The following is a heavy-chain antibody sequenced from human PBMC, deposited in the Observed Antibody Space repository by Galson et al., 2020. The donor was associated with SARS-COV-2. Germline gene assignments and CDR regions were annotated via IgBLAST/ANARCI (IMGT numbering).Heavy chain of an antibody. J-gene: IGHJ6*02. D-gene: IGHD2-8*02. Sequence: GGSLRLSCTASGFIFSDYYMSWVRQAPGKGLEWVPPISSSSSYKYYADSVQGRPTVSRDNAKRSLFLQLNSLRVEDTAVYYCARDMHCPGGVCRFYGLDVWGQGTTVTVSS. V-gene: IGHV3-21*01. CDR3: ARDMHCPGGVCRFYGLDV. CDR2: ISSSSSYK. CDR1: GFIFSDYY.